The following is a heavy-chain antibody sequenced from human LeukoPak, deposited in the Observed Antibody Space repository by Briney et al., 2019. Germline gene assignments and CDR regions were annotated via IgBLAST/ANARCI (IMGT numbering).Heavy chain of an antibody. Sequence: SGTLSLTCTVSGGSISSYYWSWIRQPAGKGLEWIGRIYTSGSTDYNPSLKSRVTMSVDTSKNQFSLKLSSVTAADTAVYYCARYLKYSSGSNWFDPWGQGTLVTVSS. J-gene: IGHJ5*02. CDR1: GGSISSYY. CDR2: IYTSGST. CDR3: ARYLKYSSGSNWFDP. D-gene: IGHD6-19*01. V-gene: IGHV4-4*07.